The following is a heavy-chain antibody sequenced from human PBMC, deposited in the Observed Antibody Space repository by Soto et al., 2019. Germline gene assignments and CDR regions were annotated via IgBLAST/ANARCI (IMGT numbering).Heavy chain of an antibody. CDR1: GSSVNSDNFY. J-gene: IGHJ4*02. CDR2: IYYTGST. D-gene: IGHD6-6*01. CDR3: AREFSNSPEAFDS. Sequence: QVHLQESGPGQVKPSETLSLICTVSGSSVNSDNFYWSWIRQPPGRGLEWIGYIYYTGSTSYNPSLKSRVTISIDTSRNQFSLKLSSVTAADTAVYYCAREFSNSPEAFDSWGQGSLVTVSS. V-gene: IGHV4-61*01.